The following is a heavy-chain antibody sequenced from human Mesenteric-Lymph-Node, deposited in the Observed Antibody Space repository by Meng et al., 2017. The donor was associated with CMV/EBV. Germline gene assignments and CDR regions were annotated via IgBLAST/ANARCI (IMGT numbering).Heavy chain of an antibody. CDR2: ISTEGSST. CDR3: AREISSSGRYFDH. V-gene: IGHV3-74*01. CDR1: GFTFSKYW. Sequence: GGSLRLSCAASGFTFSKYWMHWVRQAPGKGLMWVSRISTEGSSTSYADSVQGRFTISRDNAKNTLYLHMNSLRVEDTAVYYCAREISSSGRYFDHWGQGTLVTVSS. J-gene: IGHJ4*02. D-gene: IGHD6-6*01.